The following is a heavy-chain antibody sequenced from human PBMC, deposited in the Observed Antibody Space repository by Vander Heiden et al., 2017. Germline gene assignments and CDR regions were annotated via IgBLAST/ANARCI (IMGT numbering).Heavy chain of an antibody. J-gene: IGHJ5*02. CDR3: ARAGIASSQYHFDP. CDR1: GGTLSESS. D-gene: IGHD2-21*01. CDR2: IIPVFGSA. V-gene: IGHV1-69*18. Sequence: QVQLVQSGAEMKKPGSSVKVSCKASGGTLSESSISWVRQAPGQGFEWMGSIIPVFGSASYTQKFQGRLTITADESTGTAYMDLSGLRPDDTAVYYCARAGIASSQYHFDPWGQGTLVTVSS.